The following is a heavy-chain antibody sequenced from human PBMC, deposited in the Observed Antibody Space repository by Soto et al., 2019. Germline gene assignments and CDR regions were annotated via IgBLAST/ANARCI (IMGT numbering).Heavy chain of an antibody. CDR1: GGSISSGGYY. J-gene: IGHJ4*02. V-gene: IGHV4-31*03. CDR3: ATVLKGGGSYYGSLAY. Sequence: PSETLSLTCTVSGGSISSGGYYWSWIRQHPGKGLEWIGYIYYSGSTYYNPSLKSRVTISVDTSKNQFSLKLSSVTAADTAVYYCATVLKGGGSYYGSLAYWGQGTLVTVSS. CDR2: IYYSGST. D-gene: IGHD1-26*01.